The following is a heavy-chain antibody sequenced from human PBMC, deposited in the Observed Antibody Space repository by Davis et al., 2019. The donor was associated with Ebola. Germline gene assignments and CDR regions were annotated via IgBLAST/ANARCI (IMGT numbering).Heavy chain of an antibody. CDR2: INPNDCRT. V-gene: IGHV1-46*03. Sequence: ASVKVSCKASGYTFTNYYMHWVRQAPGQGLEWMGMINPNDCRTIYAQKFQGRVTVTRDTSTTTVYMDMSSLRSEDTALYYCTTPGGQDSGYDVFDIWGQGTRVTVSS. D-gene: IGHD5-12*01. CDR3: TTPGGQDSGYDVFDI. J-gene: IGHJ3*02. CDR1: GYTFTNYY.